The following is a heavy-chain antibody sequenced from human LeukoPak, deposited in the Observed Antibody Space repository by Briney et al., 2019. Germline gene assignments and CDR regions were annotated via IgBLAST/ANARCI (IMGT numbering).Heavy chain of an antibody. Sequence: SQTLSLTCTVSGGSISSGSYYWSWIRQPAGKGLEWIGRIYTSGSTNYNPSLKSRVTISVDTSKNQFSLKLSPVTAADTAVYYCARGAGPPRDWFDPWGQGTLVTVSS. V-gene: IGHV4-61*02. J-gene: IGHJ5*02. CDR1: GGSISSGSYY. CDR2: IYTSGST. CDR3: ARGAGPPRDWFDP. D-gene: IGHD6-19*01.